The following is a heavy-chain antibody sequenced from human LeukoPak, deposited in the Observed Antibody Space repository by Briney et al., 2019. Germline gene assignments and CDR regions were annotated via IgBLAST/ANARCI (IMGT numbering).Heavy chain of an antibody. V-gene: IGHV3-23*01. D-gene: IGHD2-15*01. Sequence: PGGSLRLSCAASGFTFSSYAMSWVRQAPGKGLEWVSAISGSGGSTYYADSVKGRFTISRDNSKNTLYLQMNCLRAGDTAVYYCAREGYGCSGDSCYSIGWFDPWGQGTLVTVSS. CDR2: ISGSGGST. CDR1: GFTFSSYA. CDR3: AREGYGCSGDSCYSIGWFDP. J-gene: IGHJ5*02.